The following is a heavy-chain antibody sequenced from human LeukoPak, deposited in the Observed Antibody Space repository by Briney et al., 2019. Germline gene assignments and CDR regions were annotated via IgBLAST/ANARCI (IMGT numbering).Heavy chain of an antibody. CDR2: IYHSGGT. D-gene: IGHD3-3*01. CDR1: GYSISSGYY. Sequence: PSETLSLTCSVSGYSISSGYYWGWIRQPPGKGLEWIGSIYHSGGTYYNPSLKSRVTISVDTSKNQFSLKLSSVTAADTAGYYCARDPTIFGVGPLGYWGQGTLVTVSS. V-gene: IGHV4-38-2*02. CDR3: ARDPTIFGVGPLGY. J-gene: IGHJ4*02.